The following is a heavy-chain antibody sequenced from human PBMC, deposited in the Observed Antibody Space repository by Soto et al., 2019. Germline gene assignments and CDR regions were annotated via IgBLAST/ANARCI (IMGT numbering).Heavy chain of an antibody. CDR2: ISWNSGII. Sequence: EMKLVESGGGLVQPGRSLRLSCAASGFTFDDYAVHWVRQAPGKGLEWVSGISWNSGIIDYADSVKGRFTISRDNAKDPLYLQLNSLRPEDTALYCGAKDVEWGGSTLNHAFDIWGQGTMVSVSA. J-gene: IGHJ3*02. V-gene: IGHV3-9*01. CDR3: AKDVEWGGSTLNHAFDI. D-gene: IGHD1-26*01. CDR1: GFTFDDYA.